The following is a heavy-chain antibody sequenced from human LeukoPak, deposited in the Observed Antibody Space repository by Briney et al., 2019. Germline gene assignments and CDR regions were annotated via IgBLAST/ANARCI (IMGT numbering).Heavy chain of an antibody. Sequence: ASVKVSCKASGYSFTNYDINWVRQATGQGLEWMGWMNPKSGNTGYAQKFQGRVTMTRNTSISTAYMELSSLRPEDTAVYYCARGQTTVTRDAFDIWGQGTMVTVSS. CDR2: MNPKSGNT. V-gene: IGHV1-8*02. J-gene: IGHJ3*02. D-gene: IGHD4-17*01. CDR3: ARGQTTVTRDAFDI. CDR1: GYSFTNYD.